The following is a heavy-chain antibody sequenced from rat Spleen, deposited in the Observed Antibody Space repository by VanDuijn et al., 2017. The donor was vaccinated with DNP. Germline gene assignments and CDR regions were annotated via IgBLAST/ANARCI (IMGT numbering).Heavy chain of an antibody. CDR3: ATGVYGGYEDWFAY. V-gene: IGHV5S10*01. J-gene: IGHJ3*01. Sequence: EVRLVESGGGLVQPGGSLRLSCVASGFTFTVNDMAWVRQAPKKGLEWVAIVSLDGTRTYYRDSVKGRFTISRDNARNTQYLQMDSLRSEDTATYYCATGVYGGYEDWFAYWGQGTLVTVSS. CDR1: GFTFTVND. D-gene: IGHD1-11*01. CDR2: VSLDGTRT.